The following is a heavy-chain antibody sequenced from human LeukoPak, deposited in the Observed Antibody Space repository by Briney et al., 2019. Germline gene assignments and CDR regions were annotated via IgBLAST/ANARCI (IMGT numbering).Heavy chain of an antibody. CDR3: TTARAPGIFGVVSNFDY. CDR2: IKSKTDGGTT. V-gene: IGHV3-15*01. J-gene: IGHJ4*02. CDR1: GFTFSSYA. Sequence: PGGSLRLSCAASGFTFSSYAMSWVRQAPGKGLEWVGRIKSKTDGGTTDYAAPVKGRFTISRDDSKNTLYLQMNSLKTEDTAVYYCTTARAPGIFGVVSNFDYWGQGTLVTVSS. D-gene: IGHD3-3*01.